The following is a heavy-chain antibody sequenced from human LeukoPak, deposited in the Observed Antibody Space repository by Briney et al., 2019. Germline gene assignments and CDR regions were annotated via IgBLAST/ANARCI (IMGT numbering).Heavy chain of an antibody. J-gene: IGHJ4*02. CDR3: AKGPNFGSWRAVHY. CDR2: IYSGGST. Sequence: GGSLRLSCAASGFTFRSNYMTWVRQAPGKGLECVSVIYSGGSTYYADSVKGRFTISRDNSKNTLYLQMDSLRAEDTAVYYCAKGPNFGSWRAVHYWGQGSLVTVSS. CDR1: GFTFRSNY. V-gene: IGHV3-53*01. D-gene: IGHD3-10*01.